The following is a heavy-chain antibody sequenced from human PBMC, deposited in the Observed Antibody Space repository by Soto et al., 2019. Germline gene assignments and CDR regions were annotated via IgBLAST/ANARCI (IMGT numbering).Heavy chain of an antibody. Sequence: VKVSCKASGGTFSSYTISWVRQAPGQGLEWMGRIIPILGIANYAQKFQGRVTITADKSTSTAYMELSSLRSEDTAVYYCARGCSGGSCYSGLNWFDPWGQGTLVTVSS. CDR3: ARGCSGGSCYSGLNWFDP. J-gene: IGHJ5*02. V-gene: IGHV1-69*02. D-gene: IGHD2-15*01. CDR2: IIPILGIA. CDR1: GGTFSSYT.